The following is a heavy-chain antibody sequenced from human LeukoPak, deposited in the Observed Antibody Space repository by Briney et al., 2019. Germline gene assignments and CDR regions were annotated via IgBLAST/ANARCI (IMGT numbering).Heavy chain of an antibody. J-gene: IGHJ4*02. V-gene: IGHV3-30*18. CDR3: AKPYSSGWSYFDY. CDR1: GFTFSSYA. Sequence: GRSLRLSCAASGFTFSSYAMHWVRQAPGKGLEWVAVISYDGSNKYYADSVKGRFTISRDNSKNTLYLQMNSLRAEDTAVYYCAKPYSSGWSYFDYWGQGTLVTVSS. CDR2: ISYDGSNK. D-gene: IGHD6-19*01.